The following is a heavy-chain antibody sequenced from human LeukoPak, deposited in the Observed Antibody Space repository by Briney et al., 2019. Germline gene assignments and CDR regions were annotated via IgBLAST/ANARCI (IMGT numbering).Heavy chain of an antibody. CDR1: GFTFSSYA. CDR3: AKCEGRIQLWFKDV. Sequence: PGGSLRLSCAASGFTFSSYAMSWVRQAPGKGLEWVSAISGSGGSTYYADSVKGRFTISRDNSKNTLYLQMNSLRAEDTAVYYCAKCEGRIQLWFKDVWGKGTTVTVSS. J-gene: IGHJ6*04. CDR2: ISGSGGST. V-gene: IGHV3-23*01. D-gene: IGHD5-18*01.